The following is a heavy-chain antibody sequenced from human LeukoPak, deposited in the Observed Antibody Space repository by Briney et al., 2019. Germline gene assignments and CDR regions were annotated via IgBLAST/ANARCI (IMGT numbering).Heavy chain of an antibody. CDR2: IYSGGST. CDR1: GFTVCSNT. D-gene: IGHD3-22*01. CDR3: ARGGSYFDISGYYFY. J-gene: IGHJ4*02. Sequence: GGSLRLSCAASGFTVCSNTMRWVRQAPGKGLEWVSIIYSGGSTSYADSVKGRFTISRDNSKNTLYLQMNSLRTEDTAVYYCARGGSYFDISGYYFYWGQGTLVTVSS. V-gene: IGHV3-66*01.